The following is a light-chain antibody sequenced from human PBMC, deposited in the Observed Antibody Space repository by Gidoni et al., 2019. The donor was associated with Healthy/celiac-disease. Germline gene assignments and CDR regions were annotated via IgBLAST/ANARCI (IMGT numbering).Light chain of an antibody. CDR3: QQRSNWPPWT. CDR2: DAS. J-gene: IGKJ1*01. CDR1: QSVSSY. Sequence: ENVLTQSPATLSLSQGGRATLPCRASQSVSSYLAWYQQKPGQAPRLLIYDASNRATGIPARFSGSGSGTDFTLTISSLEPEDFAVYYCQQRSNWPPWTFGQGTKVEIK. V-gene: IGKV3-11*01.